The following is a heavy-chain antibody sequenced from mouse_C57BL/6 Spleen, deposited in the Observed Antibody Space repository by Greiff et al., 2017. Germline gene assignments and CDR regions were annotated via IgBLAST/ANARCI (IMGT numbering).Heavy chain of an antibody. CDR3: APIVYDGYPAWFAY. CDR1: GYTFTSYT. CDR2: INPSSGYT. J-gene: IGHJ3*01. V-gene: IGHV1-4*01. D-gene: IGHD2-3*01. Sequence: VQLQQSGAELARPGASVKMSCKASGYTFTSYTMHWVKQRPGQGLEWIGYINPSSGYTKYNQKFKDKATLTADKSSSTAYMQLSSLTSEDSAGDDCAPIVYDGYPAWFAYWGQGTLVTVSA.